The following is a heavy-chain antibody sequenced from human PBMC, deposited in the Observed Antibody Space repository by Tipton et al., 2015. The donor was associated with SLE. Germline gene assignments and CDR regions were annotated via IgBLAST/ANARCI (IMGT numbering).Heavy chain of an antibody. CDR1: GGSISSSNW. V-gene: IGHV4-4*02. D-gene: IGHD4-17*01. Sequence: SLRLSRAVSGGSISSSNWWSWVRQPPGKGLEWIGEIYHSGSTNYNPSLKSRVTISVDKPKNQFSLKLSSVTAADTAVYYCASRTTVFWFDPWGQGTLVTVSS. CDR2: IYHSGST. CDR3: ASRTTVFWFDP. J-gene: IGHJ5*02.